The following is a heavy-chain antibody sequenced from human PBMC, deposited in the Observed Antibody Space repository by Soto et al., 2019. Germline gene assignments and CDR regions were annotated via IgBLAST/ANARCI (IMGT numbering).Heavy chain of an antibody. CDR3: ARAVHTIFGVVPPYYYYGDPKAGI. CDR1: GGSISSGDYY. Sequence: PSETLSLTCTVSGGSISSGDYYWSWIRQPPGKGLEWIGYIYYSGSTYYNPSLKSRVTISVDTSKNQFSLKLSSVTAADTAVYYCARAVHTIFGVVPPYYYYGDPKAGIWGRGTLVTVSS. V-gene: IGHV4-30-4*01. CDR2: IYYSGST. D-gene: IGHD3-3*02. J-gene: IGHJ4*02.